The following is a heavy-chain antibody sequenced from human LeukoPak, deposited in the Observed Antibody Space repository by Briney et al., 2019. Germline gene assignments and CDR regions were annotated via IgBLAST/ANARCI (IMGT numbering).Heavy chain of an antibody. J-gene: IGHJ4*02. Sequence: SQTPSLTCTVSGGSISSGGYYWSWIRQHPGKGLEWIGYIYYSGSTYYNPSLKSRVTISVDTSKNQFSLKLSSVTAADTAVYYCAREKSMDPTIDYWGQGTLVTVSS. CDR2: IYYSGST. D-gene: IGHD1-14*01. CDR3: AREKSMDPTIDY. CDR1: GGSISSGGYY. V-gene: IGHV4-31*03.